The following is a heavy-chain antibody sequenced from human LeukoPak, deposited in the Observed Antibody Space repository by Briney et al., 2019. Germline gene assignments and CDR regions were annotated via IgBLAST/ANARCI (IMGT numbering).Heavy chain of an antibody. CDR1: GFTFSSYS. Sequence: PGGSLSLSCAASGFTFSSYSMNWVRQAPGKGLEWVSSISSISSYIYYADSVKGRFTISRDNAKNSLYLQMNSLRAEDTAVYYCATVEGDCSSTSCYLSGENWFDPWGQGTLVTVSS. CDR3: ATVEGDCSSTSCYLSGENWFDP. D-gene: IGHD2-2*01. J-gene: IGHJ5*02. V-gene: IGHV3-21*01. CDR2: ISSISSYI.